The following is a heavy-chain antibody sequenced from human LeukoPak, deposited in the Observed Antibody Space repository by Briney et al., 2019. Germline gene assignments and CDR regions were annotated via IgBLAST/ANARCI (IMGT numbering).Heavy chain of an antibody. CDR1: GGSLSSYY. Sequence: SETLSLTCTVSGGSLSSYYWSWIRQPPGKGLEWVGYIYYTGSTSHNPSLKSRVTISLDTSKNQFSLKLSSVTAADTAVYYCARAMYYYDSRGYYYNAMDVWGQGTTVTVSS. V-gene: IGHV4-59*01. J-gene: IGHJ6*02. CDR2: IYYTGST. CDR3: ARAMYYYDSRGYYYNAMDV. D-gene: IGHD3-22*01.